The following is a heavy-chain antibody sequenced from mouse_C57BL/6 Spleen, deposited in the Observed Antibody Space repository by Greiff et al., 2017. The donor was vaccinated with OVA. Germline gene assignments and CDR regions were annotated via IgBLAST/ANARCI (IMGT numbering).Heavy chain of an antibody. J-gene: IGHJ3*01. Sequence: QVQLQQPGAELVKPGASVKLSCKASGYTFTSYWMHWVKQRPGQGLEWIGMIHPNSGSTNYNEKFKSKATLTVDKSSSTAYMQLSSLTSEDSAVYYCARPLYYYDYPWVAYWGQGTLVTVSA. D-gene: IGHD2-4*01. CDR2: IHPNSGST. V-gene: IGHV1-64*01. CDR1: GYTFTSYW. CDR3: ARPLYYYDYPWVAY.